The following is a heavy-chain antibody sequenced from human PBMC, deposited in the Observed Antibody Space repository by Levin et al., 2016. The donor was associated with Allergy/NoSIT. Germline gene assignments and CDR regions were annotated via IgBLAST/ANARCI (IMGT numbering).Heavy chain of an antibody. Sequence: WIRQPPGKGLEWVSSISSSSSYIYYADSVKGRFTISRDNSKNTLYLQMNSLRAEDTAVYYCAKMSDGYNGLVPSDVWGQGTTVTVSS. D-gene: IGHD5-24*01. V-gene: IGHV3-21*01. CDR3: AKMSDGYNGLVPSDV. CDR2: ISSSSSYI. J-gene: IGHJ6*02.